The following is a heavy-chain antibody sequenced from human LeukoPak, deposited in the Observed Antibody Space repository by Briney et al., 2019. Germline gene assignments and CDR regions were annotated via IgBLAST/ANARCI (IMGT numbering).Heavy chain of an antibody. J-gene: IGHJ6*03. CDR3: AKGMSEYDEPAGYMDV. CDR2: IWYGGSNK. V-gene: IGHV3-30*02. CDR1: GFTFSSYG. D-gene: IGHD2/OR15-2a*01. Sequence: PGGSLRLSCAASGFTFSSYGMHGVRQAPGKGLEWLAVIWYGGSNKYYADSVKGRFTISRDNSKNTLYLQMNSLRAEDTAVYYCAKGMSEYDEPAGYMDVWGKGTTVTVSS.